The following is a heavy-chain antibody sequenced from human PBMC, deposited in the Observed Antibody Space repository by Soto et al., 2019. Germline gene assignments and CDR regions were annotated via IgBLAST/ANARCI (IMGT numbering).Heavy chain of an antibody. Sequence: QVTLKESGPVLVKPTETLTLRCTVSGLSIPDAERVVSGLLQPPGQPLACLGHIDSSREKSYRTCLNSRLAIAKDPSKRHIVHTMRNMDPAATATSYCERRHMAVSVSPRFDHWCKGIPVTAPS. CDR1: GLSIPDAERV. CDR3: ERRHMAVSVSPRFDH. CDR2: IDSSREK. J-gene: IGHJ5*02. D-gene: IGHD3-10*01. V-gene: IGHV2-26*01.